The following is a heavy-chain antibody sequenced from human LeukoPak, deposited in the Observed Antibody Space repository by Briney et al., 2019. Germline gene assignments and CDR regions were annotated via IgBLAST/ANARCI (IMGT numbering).Heavy chain of an antibody. CDR3: ARGNGDYAIHPDY. CDR1: GFTFSSYA. J-gene: IGHJ4*02. CDR2: ISGSGSNT. Sequence: GGSLRLSCAASGFTFSSYAMTWVRQAPGKGLEWVSAISGSGSNTYYADSVKGRFTISRDNSKNTLYLLINSLRADDTAVYYCARGNGDYAIHPDYWGQGTPVTVSS. D-gene: IGHD4-17*01. V-gene: IGHV3-23*01.